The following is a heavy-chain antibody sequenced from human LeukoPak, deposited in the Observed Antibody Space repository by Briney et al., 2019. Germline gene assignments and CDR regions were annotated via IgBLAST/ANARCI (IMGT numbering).Heavy chain of an antibody. CDR1: GFTFSSYN. CDR3: AKDRVGATRRDY. CDR2: ISGSGGST. D-gene: IGHD1-26*01. V-gene: IGHV3-23*01. J-gene: IGHJ4*02. Sequence: GGSLRLSRAASGFTFSSYNMNWVRQAPGKGLEWVSAISGSGGSTYYADSVKGRFTISRDNSKNTLYLQMNSLRAEDTAVYYCAKDRVGATRRDYWGQGTLVTVSS.